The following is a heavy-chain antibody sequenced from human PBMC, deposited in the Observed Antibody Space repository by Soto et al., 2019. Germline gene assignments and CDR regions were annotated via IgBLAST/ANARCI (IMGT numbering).Heavy chain of an antibody. D-gene: IGHD2-2*03. CDR1: GFSFTNHW. J-gene: IGHJ3*01. CDR2: IKQDGGET. V-gene: IGHV3-7*03. CDR3: ARHGFHRDALDL. Sequence: EMQLEESGGGLVQPGGSRRLSCEASGFSFTNHWMSWVRQAPGKGLEWLANIKQDGGETYYLESVKGRFSISRDNAKDSVYLQMSGLRADDTAVYYCARHGFHRDALDLWGQWTLVTVSS.